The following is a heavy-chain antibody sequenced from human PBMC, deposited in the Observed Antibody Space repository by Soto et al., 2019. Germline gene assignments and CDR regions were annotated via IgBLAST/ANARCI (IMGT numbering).Heavy chain of an antibody. J-gene: IGHJ5*02. D-gene: IGHD6-19*01. CDR3: ARDRGSTGWDP. V-gene: IGHV3-30-3*01. Sequence: VQLVESGGGVVQPGRSLSLSCAASGFTFSTYPIHWVRQAPGKGLEWLAMISYDGSQKYYADSVKGRFTISRDNXXXXXXXXXXXXXDEDTAIYYCARDRGSTGWDPWGQGTLVTVSS. CDR2: ISYDGSQK. CDR1: GFTFSTYP.